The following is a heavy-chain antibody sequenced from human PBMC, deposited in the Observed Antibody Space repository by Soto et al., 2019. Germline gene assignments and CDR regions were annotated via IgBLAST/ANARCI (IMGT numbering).Heavy chain of an antibody. J-gene: IGHJ4*02. D-gene: IGHD3-22*01. CDR3: ARSYYYDSSGSGHFDY. Sequence: QVQLVQSGDEVKKPGSSVKVSCKASGGTFSSYAISWVRQAPGQGLEWMGGIIPIFGTANYAQKCQGRVTITADESTSTAYMELSSLRSEDTAVYYCARSYYYDSSGSGHFDYWGQGTLVTVSS. CDR1: GGTFSSYA. CDR2: IIPIFGTA. V-gene: IGHV1-69*01.